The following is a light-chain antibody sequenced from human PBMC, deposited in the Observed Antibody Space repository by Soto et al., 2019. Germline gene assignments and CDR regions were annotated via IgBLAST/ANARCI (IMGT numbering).Light chain of an antibody. Sequence: QSVLTQPPSASGTPGQRVTISCSGSSSNIGSNTVSWYQQLPGTAPKLLIYSNNQRPSGVPDRFSGSKSGTSASLAISGLQSDDEADYYCAAWDDSLNAVVFGGGTKLTVL. J-gene: IGLJ2*01. CDR2: SNN. CDR1: SSNIGSNT. V-gene: IGLV1-44*01. CDR3: AAWDDSLNAVV.